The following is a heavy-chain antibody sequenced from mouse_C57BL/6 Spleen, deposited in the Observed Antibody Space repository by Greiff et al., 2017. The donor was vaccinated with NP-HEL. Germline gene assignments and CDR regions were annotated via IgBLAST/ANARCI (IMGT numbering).Heavy chain of an antibody. Sequence: QVQLQQPGAELVRPGSSVKLSCKASGYTFTSYWMHWVKQRPIQGLEWIGNIDPSDSETHYNQKFKDKATLTVDKSSSTAYMQLSSLTSEDSAVYYCARRRSSWYFDVWGTGTTVTVSS. V-gene: IGHV1-52*01. D-gene: IGHD1-3*01. CDR2: IDPSDSET. CDR3: ARRRSSWYFDV. CDR1: GYTFTSYW. J-gene: IGHJ1*03.